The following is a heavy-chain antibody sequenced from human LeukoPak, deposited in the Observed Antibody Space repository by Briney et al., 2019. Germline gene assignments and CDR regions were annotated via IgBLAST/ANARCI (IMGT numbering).Heavy chain of an antibody. CDR2: IYTSGST. V-gene: IGHV4-4*07. Sequence: SETLSLTCTVSGGSISSYYWSWIRQPAGKGLEWIGRIYTSGSTNYNPSLKSRVTMSVDTSKNQFSLKLSSVTAADTAVYYCARVLSTYSNDLFDYWGQGTLVTVSS. CDR3: ARVLSTYSNDLFDY. D-gene: IGHD4-11*01. CDR1: GGSISSYY. J-gene: IGHJ4*02.